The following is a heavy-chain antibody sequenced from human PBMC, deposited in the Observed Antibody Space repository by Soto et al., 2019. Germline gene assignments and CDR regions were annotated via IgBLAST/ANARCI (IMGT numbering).Heavy chain of an antibody. D-gene: IGHD1-1*01. CDR3: VRGDNWNDEASDY. J-gene: IGHJ4*02. Sequence: QVQLVESGGGVVQPGRSLRLSCAASGFMFSNHGMHWVRQAPGKGLEWVAVIWSDGNNRYYADSVKGRFTISSDNSKNTEYLQMSSLRVEDTAVYYCVRGDNWNDEASDYWGQGTLVTVSS. CDR2: IWSDGNNR. V-gene: IGHV3-33*01. CDR1: GFMFSNHG.